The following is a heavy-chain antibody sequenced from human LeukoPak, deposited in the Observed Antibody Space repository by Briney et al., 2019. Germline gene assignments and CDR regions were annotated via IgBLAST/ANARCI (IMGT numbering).Heavy chain of an antibody. V-gene: IGHV4-34*01. CDR1: GGSFSGYY. D-gene: IGHD3-10*01. CDR3: AGGSLTYYYGSGSWPNYYYYGMDV. Sequence: SETLSLTCAVYGGSFSGYYWSWIRQPPGKGLEWIGEINHSGSTNYNPSLKSRVTISVDTSKNQFSLKLSSVTAADTAVYYCAGGSLTYYYGSGSWPNYYYYGMDVWGQGTTVTVSS. J-gene: IGHJ6*02. CDR2: INHSGST.